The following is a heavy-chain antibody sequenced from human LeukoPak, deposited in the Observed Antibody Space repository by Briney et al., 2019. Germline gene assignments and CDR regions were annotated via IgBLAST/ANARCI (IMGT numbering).Heavy chain of an antibody. V-gene: IGHV4-61*01. J-gene: IGHJ4*02. D-gene: IGHD3-16*01. CDR1: GYSISSGYY. Sequence: SETLSLTCTVSGYSISSGYYWSWIRPPPGKGLEWIGYIYYSGSTNYNPSLKSRVTISVDTSKNQFSLKLSSVTAADTAVYYCARVVSGSSSFWFDYWGQGTLVTVSS. CDR3: ARVVSGSSSFWFDY. CDR2: IYYSGST.